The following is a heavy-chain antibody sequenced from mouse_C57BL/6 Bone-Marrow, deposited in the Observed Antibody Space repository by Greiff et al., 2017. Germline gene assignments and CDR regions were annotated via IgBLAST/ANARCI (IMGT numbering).Heavy chain of an antibody. J-gene: IGHJ3*01. CDR1: GYTFTSYG. Sequence: QVQLQQSGAELARPGASVKLSCKASGYTFTSYGISWVKQRTGQGLEWIGEIYPRSGNTYYNEKFKGKATLTADKSSSTAYMELRRLTAEDSAVYVCARRATVVATRAWFAYWGQGTLVTVSA. V-gene: IGHV1-81*01. CDR2: IYPRSGNT. CDR3: ARRATVVATRAWFAY. D-gene: IGHD1-1*01.